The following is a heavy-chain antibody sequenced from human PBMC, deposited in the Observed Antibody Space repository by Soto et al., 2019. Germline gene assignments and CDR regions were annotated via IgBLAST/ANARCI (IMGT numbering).Heavy chain of an antibody. Sequence: QVTLKESGPVLVKPTETLTLTCTVSGFSLSNARMGVSWIRQPPGKALEWLAHIFSNDEKSYSTSLKSRLTISQXXSXSXXVLTMTNMDPVDTATYYCARIRRIVGATELVWFDPWGQGTLVTVSS. CDR3: ARIRRIVGATELVWFDP. D-gene: IGHD1-26*01. J-gene: IGHJ5*02. CDR1: GFSLSNARMG. V-gene: IGHV2-26*01. CDR2: IFSNDEK.